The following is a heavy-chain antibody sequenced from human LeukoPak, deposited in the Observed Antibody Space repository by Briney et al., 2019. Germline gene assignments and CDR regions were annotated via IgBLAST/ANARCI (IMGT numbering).Heavy chain of an antibody. J-gene: IGHJ4*02. CDR3: ARTFDSSGYNDY. CDR1: GGSISSSSYY. D-gene: IGHD3-22*01. Sequence: SETLSLTCTVSGGSISSSSYYWGWIRQPPGKGLERIGDINHSGSTNYNPSLKSRVTISVDTSKNQFSLKLSSVTAADTAVYYCARTFDSSGYNDYWGQGTLVTVSS. V-gene: IGHV4-39*07. CDR2: INHSGST.